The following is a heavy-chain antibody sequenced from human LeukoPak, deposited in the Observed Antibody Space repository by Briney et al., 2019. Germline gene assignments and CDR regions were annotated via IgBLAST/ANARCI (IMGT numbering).Heavy chain of an antibody. V-gene: IGHV3-48*03. CDR2: ICSSGRTI. D-gene: IGHD3-22*01. CDR3: ARGFNGVVVNLDY. CDR1: GFTFSSYE. J-gene: IGHJ4*02. Sequence: AGGSLRLSCAASGFTFSSYEMKGVRQAPGKGVEWLSYICSSGRTIDYADSVKGGFTISRDNAKNSLYLQMNSLRAEDTAVYYCARGFNGVVVNLDYWGQGTLVTVSS.